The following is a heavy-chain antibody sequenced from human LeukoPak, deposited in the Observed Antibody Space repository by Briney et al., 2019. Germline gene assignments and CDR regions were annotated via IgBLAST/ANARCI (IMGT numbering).Heavy chain of an antibody. Sequence: SETLSLTCAVSGYYISSGYYWGWIRQPPGKGLEWIGSIYHSGSTYYNPSLKSRVTISVDTSKNQFSLKLSSVTAADTAVYYCASQNNRRITIFGVVISPFDYWGQGTLVTVSS. J-gene: IGHJ4*02. CDR3: ASQNNRRITIFGVVISPFDY. CDR1: GYYISSGYY. D-gene: IGHD3-3*01. V-gene: IGHV4-38-2*01. CDR2: IYHSGST.